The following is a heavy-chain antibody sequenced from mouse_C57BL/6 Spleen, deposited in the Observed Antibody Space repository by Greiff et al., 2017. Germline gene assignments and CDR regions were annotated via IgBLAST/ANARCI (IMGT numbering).Heavy chain of an antibody. D-gene: IGHD2-4*01. CDR2: INPYNGGT. J-gene: IGHJ4*01. Sequence: EVQLQQSGPVLVKPGASVKMSCKASGYTFTDYYMNWVKQSHGKSLEWIGVINPYNGGTSYNQKFKGKATLTVDKSSSTAYMELNSLTSEDSAVXYCARGLSIYYDYDGYAMDYWGQGTSVTVSS. CDR3: ARGLSIYYDYDGYAMDY. V-gene: IGHV1-19*01. CDR1: GYTFTDYY.